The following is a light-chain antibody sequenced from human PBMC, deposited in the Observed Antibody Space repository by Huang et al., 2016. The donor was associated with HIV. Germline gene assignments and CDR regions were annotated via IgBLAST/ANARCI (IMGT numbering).Light chain of an antibody. CDR2: AAS. V-gene: IGKV1-12*01. CDR3: QQAYSFPIT. CDR1: QDISSW. Sequence: DIQMTQSPSSVSASVGDRVTITCRASQDISSWLAWYQQKPGKAPEVLIYAASTLQTGVPSRFSGSGSGTDFILTINSLQPEDFAIYYCQQAYSFPITFGQGTRLEIK. J-gene: IGKJ5*01.